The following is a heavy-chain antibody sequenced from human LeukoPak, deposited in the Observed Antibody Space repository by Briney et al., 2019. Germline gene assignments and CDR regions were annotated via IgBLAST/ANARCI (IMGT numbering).Heavy chain of an antibody. CDR3: AKDFTRIRYSNGYYWDYGMDV. Sequence: GASLRLSCTPSGFTFSSHAMNWVRQSPGKGLEWVSLISSMGGSTYYADSVKGRFIISRDNARNMLYPEMNNLRAEDTAVYFCAKDFTRIRYSNGYYWDYGMDVWGPGTTVTVSS. D-gene: IGHD1-26*01. J-gene: IGHJ6*02. CDR2: ISSMGGST. CDR1: GFTFSSHA. V-gene: IGHV3-23*01.